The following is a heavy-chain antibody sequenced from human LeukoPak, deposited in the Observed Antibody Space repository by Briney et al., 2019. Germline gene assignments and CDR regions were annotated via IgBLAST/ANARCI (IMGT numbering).Heavy chain of an antibody. J-gene: IGHJ5*02. CDR1: KFTFNDYA. V-gene: IGHV3-9*01. Sequence: GGSLRLSCAASKFTFNDYAMHWVRQAPGKGLEWVSGISWNSDNIGYADPVRGRFTISRDNAKNSLYLQMNSLKTEDTAVYYCAKDISSDYDDGGWFDPWGQGTLVAVSS. CDR2: ISWNSDNI. CDR3: AKDISSDYDDGGWFDP. D-gene: IGHD5-12*01.